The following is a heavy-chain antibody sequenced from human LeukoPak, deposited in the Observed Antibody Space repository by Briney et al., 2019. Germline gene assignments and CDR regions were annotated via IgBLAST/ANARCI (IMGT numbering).Heavy chain of an antibody. J-gene: IGHJ6*03. CDR1: GYTFTGYY. CDR2: INPNSGGA. CDR3: ARKNSGTYLGLYYYYYYHMAV. D-gene: IGHD1-26*01. Sequence: ASVKVSCKASGYTFTGYYMHWVRQAPGQGLEWMGWINPNSGGANYAQKFQGRVTMTRDTSISTAYMELSRLRSDDTAVYYCARKNSGTYLGLYYYYYYHMAVWGKGTTFPVSS. V-gene: IGHV1-2*02.